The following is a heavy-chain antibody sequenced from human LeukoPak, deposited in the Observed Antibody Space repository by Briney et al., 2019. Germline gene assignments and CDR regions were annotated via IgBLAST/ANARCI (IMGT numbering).Heavy chain of an antibody. V-gene: IGHV1-8*01. CDR3: ARNPVGVRKKHDF. CDR2: MNPTSGHT. Sequence: ASVKVSCKASGYTFTSYDINWVRQATGQGLEWMGWMNPTSGHTGYAQNFQGRVTMTRDTSISTAYMELNSLTSEDTAVYYCARNPVGVRKKHDFWGQGTLVIVSS. CDR1: GYTFTSYD. D-gene: IGHD3-10*01. J-gene: IGHJ4*02.